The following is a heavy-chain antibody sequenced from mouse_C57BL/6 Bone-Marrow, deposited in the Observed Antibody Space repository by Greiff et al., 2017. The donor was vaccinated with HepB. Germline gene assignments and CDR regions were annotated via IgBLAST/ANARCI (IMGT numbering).Heavy chain of an antibody. CDR3: ARSLIYYYGSSWYFDV. V-gene: IGHV1-18*01. Sequence: VQLQQSGPELVKPGASVKIPCKASGYTFTDYNMDWVKQSHGKSLEWIGDINPNNGGTIYNQKFKGKATLTVDKSSSTAYMELRSLTSEDTAVYCCARSLIYYYGSSWYFDVWGTGTTVTVSS. J-gene: IGHJ1*03. CDR2: INPNNGGT. CDR1: GYTFTDYN. D-gene: IGHD1-1*01.